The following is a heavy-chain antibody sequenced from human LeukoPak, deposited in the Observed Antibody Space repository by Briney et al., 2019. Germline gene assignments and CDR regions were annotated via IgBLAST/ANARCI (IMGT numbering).Heavy chain of an antibody. CDR2: VVGSGGNT. J-gene: IGHJ4*02. V-gene: IGHV3-23*01. CDR3: AKDDRWLQFCC. CDR1: GFTFNNYA. D-gene: IGHD5-24*01. Sequence: TGGSLRLSCAASGFTFNNYAMSWVRQAPGKGLEWVSGVVGSGGNTHYADSVRGRFTISRDNSRNTVYLQMNSLRAEDTAVYYCAKDDRWLQFCCWGQGTLVTVSA.